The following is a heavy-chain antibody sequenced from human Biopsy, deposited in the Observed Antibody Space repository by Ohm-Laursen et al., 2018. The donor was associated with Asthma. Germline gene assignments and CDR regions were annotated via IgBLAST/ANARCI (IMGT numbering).Heavy chain of an antibody. CDR1: GAYIGSRGHH. J-gene: IGHJ5*02. D-gene: IGHD6-19*01. V-gene: IGHV4-39*01. CDR2: VYYSGTS. Sequence: SDTLSLTCTVGGAYIGSRGHHWSWIRQPPGKRLEWIGSVYYSGTSYYNPSLKGRLTISVDTSKNQFSLNLGSVTAADTAVYYCARHWSGNGWQDMYNYFDPWGRGTLVTVSS. CDR3: ARHWSGNGWQDMYNYFDP.